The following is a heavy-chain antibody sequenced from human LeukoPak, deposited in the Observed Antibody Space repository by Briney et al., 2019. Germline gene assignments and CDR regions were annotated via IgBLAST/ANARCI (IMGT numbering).Heavy chain of an antibody. D-gene: IGHD3-3*01. CDR1: GYTFSTYD. Sequence: ASVKVSCKASGYTFSTYDINWVRQAPGQGLEWMGWVNPNNGKTGYAQKFQGRVTFTRDTSIGTAYKELSSLRSEDTAVYFCARGTPFDRSSFDFWSGYYNSDYYYYMDVWGKGTTVTVSS. CDR3: ARGTPFDRSSFDFWSGYYNSDYYYYMDV. J-gene: IGHJ6*03. V-gene: IGHV1-8*03. CDR2: VNPNNGKT.